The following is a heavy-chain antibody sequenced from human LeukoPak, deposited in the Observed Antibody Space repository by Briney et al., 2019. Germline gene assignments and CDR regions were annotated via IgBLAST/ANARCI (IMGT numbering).Heavy chain of an antibody. J-gene: IGHJ4*02. D-gene: IGHD3-9*01. CDR2: ISSSSSYI. CDR3: ATDDGLRYFNWLLN. Sequence: PGGSLRLSCVDSGFTFSTHSMNCVRQAPGKGLEWVSSISSSSSYIDYADSVKGRFTISRDNAKNSLYLQMNSLRVEDTAVYYCATDDGLRYFNWLLNWGQGTLVTVSS. V-gene: IGHV3-21*01. CDR1: GFTFSTHS.